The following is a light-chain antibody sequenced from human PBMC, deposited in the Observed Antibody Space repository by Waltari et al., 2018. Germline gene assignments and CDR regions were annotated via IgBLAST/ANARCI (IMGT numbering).Light chain of an antibody. V-gene: IGLV2-14*03. CDR2: DVS. CDR3: SSYTSSSTLL. Sequence: QSALTQPASVSGSPGQSITISCTGTSNDVGYNNYVCWYQQHPGKAPKLMIYDVSNRPSGIADRFSGSRSGNTASLTISGLQADDEADYYCSSYTSSSTLLFGGGTKVTVL. CDR1: SNDVGYNNY. J-gene: IGLJ2*01.